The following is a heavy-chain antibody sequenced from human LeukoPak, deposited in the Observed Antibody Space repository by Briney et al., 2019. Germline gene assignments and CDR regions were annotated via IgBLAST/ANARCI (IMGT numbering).Heavy chain of an antibody. CDR1: GFTFSSYA. V-gene: IGHV3-23*01. CDR2: ISGSGGST. J-gene: IGHJ4*02. D-gene: IGHD6-13*01. CDR3: ARDSAGNDY. Sequence: GGSLRLSCAASGFTFSSYAMSWVRQAPGKGLEWVSAISGSGGSTYYADSVKGRFTISRDNAKNSLYLQMNSLRAEDTAMYYCARDSAGNDYWGQGTLVTVSS.